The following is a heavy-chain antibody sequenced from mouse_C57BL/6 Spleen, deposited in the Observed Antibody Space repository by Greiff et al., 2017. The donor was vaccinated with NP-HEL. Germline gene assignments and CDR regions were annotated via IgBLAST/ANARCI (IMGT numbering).Heavy chain of an antibody. D-gene: IGHD2-10*01. Sequence: EVQGVESGGGLVKPGGSLKLSCAASGFTFSSYAMSWVRQTPEKRLEWVATISDGGSYTYYPDNVKGRFTISRDNAKNNLYLQMSHLKSEDTAMFYCAREEAYYYFDYWGQGTTLTVSS. J-gene: IGHJ2*01. V-gene: IGHV5-4*01. CDR2: ISDGGSYT. CDR3: AREEAYYYFDY. CDR1: GFTFSSYA.